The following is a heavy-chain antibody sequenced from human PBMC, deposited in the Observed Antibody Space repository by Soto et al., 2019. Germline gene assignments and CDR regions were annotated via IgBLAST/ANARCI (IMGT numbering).Heavy chain of an antibody. CDR1: GFTFSSYA. CDR2: ISGSGGST. J-gene: IGHJ4*02. V-gene: IGHV3-23*01. D-gene: IGHD3-10*01. Sequence: GGSLRLSCAASGFTFSSYAMSWVRQAPGKGLEWVSAISGSGGSTYYADSVKGRFTISRDNSKNTLYLQMNSLRAEDTAVYYCAKVSEITMVRGVSAVFDYWGQGTLVTVS. CDR3: AKVSEITMVRGVSAVFDY.